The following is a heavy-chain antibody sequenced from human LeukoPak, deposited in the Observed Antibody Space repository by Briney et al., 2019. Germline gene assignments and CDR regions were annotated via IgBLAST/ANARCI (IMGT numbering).Heavy chain of an antibody. J-gene: IGHJ4*02. CDR2: INANSGTT. V-gene: IGHV3-23*01. Sequence: PGGSLRLSCTASGFAFSVYAMSWLRQPPGKGLEWVSTINANSGTTSYAASVRGRFTISRDNSKNTLYLQMNGLRAEDTAIYYCAIGYSGWYGESFDYWGQGTLVTVSS. D-gene: IGHD6-19*01. CDR1: GFAFSVYA. CDR3: AIGYSGWYGESFDY.